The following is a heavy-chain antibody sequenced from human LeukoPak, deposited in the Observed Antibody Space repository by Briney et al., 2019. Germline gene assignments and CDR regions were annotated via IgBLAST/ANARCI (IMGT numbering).Heavy chain of an antibody. Sequence: PETLSLTCTVSGGSISSSSDYWGWIRQPPGKGLEWIGTISYSGNTYYSPPLKSRVTISVDTSKNQFSLKLNSVTAADTAVYHCARHWFHCSIAGCYYDSWGQGTLVTVSS. J-gene: IGHJ4*02. CDR1: GGSISSSSDY. CDR2: ISYSGNT. CDR3: ARHWFHCSIAGCYYDS. D-gene: IGHD2-2*01. V-gene: IGHV4-39*01.